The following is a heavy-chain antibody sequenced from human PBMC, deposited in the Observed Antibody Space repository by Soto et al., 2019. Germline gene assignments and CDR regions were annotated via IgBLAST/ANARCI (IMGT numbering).Heavy chain of an antibody. CDR3: ARLCSTSCYTSPYYYYGMDV. J-gene: IGHJ6*02. Sequence: ASVKVSCKASGYTFTSYAMHWVRQAPGQRLEWMGWINAGNGNTKYSQKFQGRVTITADKSTSTAYMELSSLRSEDTAVYYCARLCSTSCYTSPYYYYGMDVWGQGTTVTVSS. CDR1: GYTFTSYA. D-gene: IGHD2-2*02. CDR2: INAGNGNT. V-gene: IGHV1-3*01.